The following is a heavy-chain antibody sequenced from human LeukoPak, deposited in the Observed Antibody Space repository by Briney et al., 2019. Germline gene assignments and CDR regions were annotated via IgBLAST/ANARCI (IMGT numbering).Heavy chain of an antibody. D-gene: IGHD6-19*01. CDR1: GYTFTGYY. V-gene: IGHV1-2*02. Sequence: GASVKVSCKASGYTFTGYYMHWVRQAPGQGLEWMGWINPNSGGTNYAQKFQGRVTMTRDTSISTAYMELSRLRSDDTAVYYCAREWRVAGMENWFDPWGQGTLVTVSS. CDR2: INPNSGGT. J-gene: IGHJ5*02. CDR3: AREWRVAGMENWFDP.